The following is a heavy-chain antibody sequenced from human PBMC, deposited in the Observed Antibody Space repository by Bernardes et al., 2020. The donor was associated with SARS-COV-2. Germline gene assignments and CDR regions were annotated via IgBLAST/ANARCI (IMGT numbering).Heavy chain of an antibody. Sequence: GGSLRLSCAASGFTFSFYPMIWVRQAPGQGLEWVSFISGSSTTTTIYYADSVKGRFTISRDNAKNSLYLQMNSLRAEDTAVYYCARDQVVEVAHRWEKAVSDYYSYGMDVWGQGTTVTVSS. CDR1: GFTFSFYP. CDR2: ISGSSTTTTI. D-gene: IGHD6-19*01. V-gene: IGHV3-48*01. CDR3: ARDQVVEVAHRWEKAVSDYYSYGMDV. J-gene: IGHJ6*02.